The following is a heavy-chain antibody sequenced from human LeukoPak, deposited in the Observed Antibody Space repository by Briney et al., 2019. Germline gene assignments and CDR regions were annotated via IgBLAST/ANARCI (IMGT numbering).Heavy chain of an antibody. CDR2: MNPNSGNT. J-gene: IGHJ5*02. CDR3: ARVYSYYGFWSGSNWFDP. V-gene: IGHV1-8*01. Sequence: ASVKVSCKASGYTFTSYDINWVRQATGQGLEWMGWMNPNSGNTGYAQKFQGRVTMTRNTSISTAYMELSSLRSEDTAVYYCARVYSYYGFWSGSNWFDPWGQGTLVTVSS. D-gene: IGHD3-3*01. CDR1: GYTFTSYD.